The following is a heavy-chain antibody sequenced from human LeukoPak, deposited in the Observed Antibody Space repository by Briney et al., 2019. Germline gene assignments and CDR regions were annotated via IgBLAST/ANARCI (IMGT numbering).Heavy chain of an antibody. D-gene: IGHD3-22*01. Sequence: PGGSLRLSCAASGFTVSTNYMTWVRQAPGKGLEWVSVIYSGGTTYYADSVKGRFSISRDNSKNTLYLQMNSLRAEDTAVYYCARRGLYYYDSSGYYYSDYWGQGTLVTVSS. J-gene: IGHJ4*02. V-gene: IGHV3-66*01. CDR1: GFTVSTNY. CDR3: ARRGLYYYDSSGYYYSDY. CDR2: IYSGGTT.